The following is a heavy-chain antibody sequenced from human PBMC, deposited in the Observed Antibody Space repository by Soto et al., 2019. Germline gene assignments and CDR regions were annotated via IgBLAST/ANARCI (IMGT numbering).Heavy chain of an antibody. J-gene: IGHJ4*02. CDR2: IDNGGNT. CDR3: ARDEGLTGTTVDY. D-gene: IGHD1-7*01. V-gene: IGHV4-39*07. CDR1: GRTFSINADF. Sequence: SETLSLTCTVSGRTFSINADFWYLAWIRQPPGKGLEWIGSIDNGGNTYYNPPLKSRVIISADTSKNQFSLSLNSVTAADTAVYYCARDEGLTGTTVDYWGQRTLVTVSS.